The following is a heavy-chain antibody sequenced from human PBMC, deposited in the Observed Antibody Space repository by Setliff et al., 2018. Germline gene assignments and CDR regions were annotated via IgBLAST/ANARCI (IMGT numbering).Heavy chain of an antibody. CDR2: IYYNGDT. CDR3: ARVRVVQGYYEFDH. D-gene: IGHD3-3*01. J-gene: IGHJ4*02. V-gene: IGHV4-39*07. Sequence: KPSEPLSLTCSLSGDSISSSSYHWGWIRQSPGKGLEWIGNIYYNGDTNRNPSLKSRVTVSVDTSRDQFSLSLSSVTAADTAIYYCARVRVVQGYYEFDHWGQGTLVTVSS. CDR1: GDSISSSSYH.